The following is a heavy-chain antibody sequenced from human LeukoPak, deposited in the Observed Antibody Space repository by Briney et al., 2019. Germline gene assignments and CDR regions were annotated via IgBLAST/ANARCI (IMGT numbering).Heavy chain of an antibody. CDR3: ARIRDGYNDAYDV. CDR1: GYTFTSYY. J-gene: IGHJ3*01. D-gene: IGHD5-24*01. Sequence: ASVKVSCKAPGYTFTSYYMHWVRQAPGQGLEWMGIINPGGDNTDYAQNFQGRVSMTRDTSTSTVYMWLSSLRSEDTAVYYCARIRDGYNDAYDVWGQGTMVTVSS. V-gene: IGHV1-46*01. CDR2: INPGGDNT.